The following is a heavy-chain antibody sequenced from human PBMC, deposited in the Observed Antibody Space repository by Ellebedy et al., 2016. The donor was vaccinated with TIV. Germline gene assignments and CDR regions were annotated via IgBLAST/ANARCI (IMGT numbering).Heavy chain of an antibody. CDR2: IYHSGST. CDR3: ARDDGRYYDSSGYYGGNWFDP. CDR1: GGSISSSNW. J-gene: IGHJ5*02. V-gene: IGHV4-4*02. D-gene: IGHD3-22*01. Sequence: MPSETLSLTCAVPGGSISSSNWWSWVRQPPGKGLEWIGEIYHSGSTNYNPSLKSRVTISVAKSKNQFSLKLSSVTAADTAVYYCARDDGRYYDSSGYYGGNWFDPWGQGTLVTVSS.